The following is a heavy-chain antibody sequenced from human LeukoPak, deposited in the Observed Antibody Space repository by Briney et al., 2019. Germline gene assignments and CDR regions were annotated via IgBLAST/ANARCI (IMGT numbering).Heavy chain of an antibody. CDR3: AKGSCSSTSCYPGGGYFDY. Sequence: GGSLRLSCVASGFTVSSNYMNWVRQAPGKGLEWVSIIYSGGTTYYADSVKGRFTISRDNSKNTLYLQMNSLRAEDTAVYYCAKGSCSSTSCYPGGGYFDYWGQGTLVTVSS. V-gene: IGHV3-66*01. CDR1: GFTVSSNY. CDR2: IYSGGTT. J-gene: IGHJ4*02. D-gene: IGHD2-2*01.